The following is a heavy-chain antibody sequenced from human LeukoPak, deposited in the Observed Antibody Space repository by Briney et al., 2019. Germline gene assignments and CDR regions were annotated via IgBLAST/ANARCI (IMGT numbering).Heavy chain of an antibody. Sequence: GGSLRLSCAVSGITLSNYGMTWVRQAPGKGLEWVAGISDSGGGTTYADSVKGRFTISRDNPKNTLYLQMNNLRAEDTAVYFCAKRGVVIRVILVGFHKEANYFDSWGQGALVTVSS. J-gene: IGHJ4*02. D-gene: IGHD3-10*01. CDR3: AKRGVVIRVILVGFHKEANYFDS. CDR2: ISDSGGGT. CDR1: GITLSNYG. V-gene: IGHV3-23*01.